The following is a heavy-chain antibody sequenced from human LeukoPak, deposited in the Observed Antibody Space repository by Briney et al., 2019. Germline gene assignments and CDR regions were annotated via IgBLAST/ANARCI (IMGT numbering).Heavy chain of an antibody. J-gene: IGHJ5*02. Sequence: SETLSLTCTVSGGSVSSGNYYWTWIRQPAGKGLEWIGRTYTSGSTNYNPSLKSRVTISIDASRNQFSLRLTSVTAADTAVYYCTQGGELMNHWGQGTLVTVSS. CDR3: TQGGELMNH. CDR2: TYTSGST. CDR1: GGSVSSGNYY. D-gene: IGHD1-26*01. V-gene: IGHV4-61*02.